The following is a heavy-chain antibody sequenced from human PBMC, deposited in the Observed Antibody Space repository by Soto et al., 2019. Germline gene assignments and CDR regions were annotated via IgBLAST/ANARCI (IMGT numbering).Heavy chain of an antibody. V-gene: IGHV1-69*05. CDR3: ARDGYYDILTGYPDAFDI. CDR1: GGTFSSYA. CDR2: IIPIFGNA. Sequence: SVKVSCKASGGTFSSYAISWVRQAPGQGLEWMGGIIPIFGNANYAQKFQGRVTITRDTSTSTAYMELSSLRSEDTAVYYCARDGYYDILTGYPDAFDIWGQGTMVTVSS. J-gene: IGHJ3*02. D-gene: IGHD3-9*01.